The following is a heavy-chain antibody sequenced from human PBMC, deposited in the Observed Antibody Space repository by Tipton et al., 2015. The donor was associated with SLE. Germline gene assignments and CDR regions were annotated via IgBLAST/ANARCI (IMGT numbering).Heavy chain of an antibody. CDR1: GGSISSYY. J-gene: IGHJ4*02. CDR3: ARRHYSGPFDN. Sequence: LVQPSETLSLTCSVSGGSISSYYWSWIRQPPGKGLEWIGYAFYSGTTDSNPSLKSRVTMSIDTSKNQFSLKLNSVTAADTAVYYCARRHYSGPFDNWGQGTLVTVST. D-gene: IGHD5-12*01. V-gene: IGHV4-59*12. CDR2: AFYSGTT.